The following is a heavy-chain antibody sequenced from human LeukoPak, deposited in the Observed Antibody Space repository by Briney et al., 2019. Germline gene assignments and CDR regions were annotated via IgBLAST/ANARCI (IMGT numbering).Heavy chain of an antibody. V-gene: IGHV4-39*01. Sequence: PSETLSLTCTVSGASISSNFFYWGWIRQPPGKGLEWIGNFYYTGNTYDNPSLKSRVTISMDTSKNQFSLRLRSVTAADTAVYYCARQGPTEIFDYWGQGALVTVSS. D-gene: IGHD1-1*01. J-gene: IGHJ4*02. CDR1: GASISSNFFY. CDR2: FYYTGNT. CDR3: ARQGPTEIFDY.